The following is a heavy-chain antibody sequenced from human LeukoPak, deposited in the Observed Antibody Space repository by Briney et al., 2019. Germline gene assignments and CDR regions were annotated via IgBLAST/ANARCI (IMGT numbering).Heavy chain of an antibody. CDR2: IIPIFGTA. CDR1: GGTFSSYA. D-gene: IGHD4-17*01. V-gene: IGHV1-69*06. J-gene: IGHJ6*03. CDR3: ARNYGDFRYYYYYMDV. Sequence: VASVKVSCKASGGTFSSYAISWVRQAPGQGLEWMGGIIPIFGTANYAQKFQGRVTITADKSTSTAYMKLSSLRSEDTAVYYCARNYGDFRYYYYYMDVWGKGTTVTVSS.